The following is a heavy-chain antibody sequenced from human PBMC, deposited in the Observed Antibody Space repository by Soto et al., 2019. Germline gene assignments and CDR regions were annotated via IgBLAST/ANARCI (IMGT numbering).Heavy chain of an antibody. D-gene: IGHD3-10*01. CDR1: GFTFSSYA. CDR2: ISGSGGST. V-gene: IGHV3-23*01. Sequence: EVQLLESGGGLVQPGGSLRLSCAASGFTFSSYAMSWVRQAPGKGLEWVSAISGSGGSTYYADSVKGRFTSSRDNSKNALYLQMNSLRAEDTAVYYCAKDLSGTTYWYFYRWGRGTLVTVSS. CDR3: AKDLSGTTYWYFYR. J-gene: IGHJ2*01.